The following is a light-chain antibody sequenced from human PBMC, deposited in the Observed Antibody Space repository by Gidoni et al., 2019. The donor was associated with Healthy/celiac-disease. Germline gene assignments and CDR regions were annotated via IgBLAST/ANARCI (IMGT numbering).Light chain of an antibody. Sequence: QSVLTQPPSVSGAPGQRVTISCTGSSSNIGAGYDVHWYQPLPGTAPKLLIYGNSNRPSGVPDRFSGPNSGTSASLAITGLQAEDEADYYCQSYDSSLSGSVFGGGTKLTVL. CDR2: GNS. CDR3: QSYDSSLSGSV. V-gene: IGLV1-40*01. J-gene: IGLJ2*01. CDR1: SSNIGAGYD.